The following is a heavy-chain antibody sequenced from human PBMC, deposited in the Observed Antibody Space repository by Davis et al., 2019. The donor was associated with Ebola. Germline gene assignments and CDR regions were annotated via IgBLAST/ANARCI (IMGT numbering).Heavy chain of an antibody. CDR3: ARHPRTSGYFGELLYFFYFDF. J-gene: IGHJ4*02. CDR2: IYYSGGT. V-gene: IGHV4-59*08. CDR1: GGSIGSYY. D-gene: IGHD3-10*01. Sequence: MPSETLSLTRTVSGGSIGSYYWSWIRQPPGKGLEWIGYIYYSGGTNYNPSLKSRVTMSVDTSKNQFSLELKSVTAADTAMYYCARHPRTSGYFGELLYFFYFDFWGQGTLVTVSS.